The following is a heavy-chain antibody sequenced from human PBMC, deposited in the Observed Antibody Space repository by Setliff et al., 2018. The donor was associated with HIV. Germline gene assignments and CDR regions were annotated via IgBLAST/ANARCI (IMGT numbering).Heavy chain of an antibody. CDR3: ARGVILLRAVVAQSVYCYMDV. CDR2: INHRGTT. Sequence: TSETLSLTCGVSGASFSGNCWVWLRQSPGKGLEWIGQINHRGTTNYNASLQSRLAISMDVSKNRFSLRLNSVTAADTSKYFCARGVILLRAVVAQSVYCYMDVWGTGTTVTVSS. J-gene: IGHJ6*03. CDR1: GASFSGNC. D-gene: IGHD3-10*01. V-gene: IGHV4-34*01.